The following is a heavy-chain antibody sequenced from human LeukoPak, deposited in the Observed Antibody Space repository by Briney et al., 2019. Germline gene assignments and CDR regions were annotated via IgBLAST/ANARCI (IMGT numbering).Heavy chain of an antibody. Sequence: ASVKVSCKGSGYTFTIDCICWGRQAPGQGLEWMGWISAYNGNTNYAQKLQGRVTMTTDTSTSTAYMELRSLRYDDTAVYYCARDNPIVVVPGAPYYGMDVWGQGTTVTVSS. CDR3: ARDNPIVVVPGAPYYGMDV. CDR1: GYTFTIDC. D-gene: IGHD2-2*01. J-gene: IGHJ6*02. CDR2: ISAYNGNT. V-gene: IGHV1-18*01.